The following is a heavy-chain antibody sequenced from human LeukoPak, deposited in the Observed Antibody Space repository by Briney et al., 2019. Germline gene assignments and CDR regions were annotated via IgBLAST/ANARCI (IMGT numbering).Heavy chain of an antibody. D-gene: IGHD2-8*01. J-gene: IGHJ3*01. Sequence: HPGGSLRLSCAASGLTFSSYGMHWVRQAPGKGLEWVAVIRYDGSTEYYTDSVKGRFTISRDNSKNTVYLQMNSLRPEDTAVYYCAKDWLMVYAPDAFDVWGQGTMVTVSS. CDR2: IRYDGSTE. CDR3: AKDWLMVYAPDAFDV. CDR1: GLTFSSYG. V-gene: IGHV3-30*02.